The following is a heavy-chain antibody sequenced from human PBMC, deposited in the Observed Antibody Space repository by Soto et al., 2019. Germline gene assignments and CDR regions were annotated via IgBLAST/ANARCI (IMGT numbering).Heavy chain of an antibody. D-gene: IGHD3-22*01. Sequence: SGPTLVNPTQTLTLTFTFSGFSLSTRGVGVGWIRQPPGKALEWLALIYWDDDDLYSPSLKSRLTITKDTSKNQVVLTMTNMGPVDTATYYCVRDSSGYYGFDYWGQGTLVTLSS. CDR2: IYWDDDD. CDR1: GFSLSTRGVG. V-gene: IGHV2-5*02. J-gene: IGHJ4*02. CDR3: VRDSSGYYGFDY.